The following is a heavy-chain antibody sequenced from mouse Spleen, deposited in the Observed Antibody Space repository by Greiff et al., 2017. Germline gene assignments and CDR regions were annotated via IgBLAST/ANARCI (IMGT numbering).Heavy chain of an antibody. V-gene: IGHV1-64*01. J-gene: IGHJ3*01. Sequence: QVQLQQPGAELVKPGASVKLSCKASGYNFTSYWMHWVKQRPGQGLEWIGMIHPNSGSGHYNEKFKSKATLTVDKSSSTAYMQLASLTSEDSSFYYCARAGDDWDEGFVYWGQGTLVTVSA. CDR3: ARAGDDWDEGFVY. CDR1: GYNFTSYW. D-gene: IGHD4-1*01. CDR2: IHPNSGSG.